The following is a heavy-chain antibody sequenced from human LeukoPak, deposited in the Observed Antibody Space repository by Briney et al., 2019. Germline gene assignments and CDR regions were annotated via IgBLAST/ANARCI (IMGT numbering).Heavy chain of an antibody. Sequence: GGSLRLSCAASGFTFSSYAMSWVRQAPGKGLEWVSAISGSGGSTYYADSVKGRFTISRDNSKNTLYLQMNSLRAEDTAVYYCAKGPEDFWSGYPTYYFDYWGQGTLVTVSS. CDR1: GFTFSSYA. D-gene: IGHD3-3*01. J-gene: IGHJ4*02. CDR3: AKGPEDFWSGYPTYYFDY. CDR2: ISGSGGST. V-gene: IGHV3-23*01.